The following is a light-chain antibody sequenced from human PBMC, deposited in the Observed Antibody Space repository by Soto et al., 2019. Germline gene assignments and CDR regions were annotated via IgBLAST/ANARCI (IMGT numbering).Light chain of an antibody. Sequence: QSVLTQPASVSGSPGQSITISCTGTSSDVGSYNLVSWYQQHPGKAPKLMIYEGSKRPSGVSNRFSGSKSGNTASLTISALQAEDEADYYCCSYAGSSTVFGGGTKVTVL. CDR2: EGS. CDR1: SSDVGSYNL. J-gene: IGLJ2*01. CDR3: CSYAGSSTV. V-gene: IGLV2-23*01.